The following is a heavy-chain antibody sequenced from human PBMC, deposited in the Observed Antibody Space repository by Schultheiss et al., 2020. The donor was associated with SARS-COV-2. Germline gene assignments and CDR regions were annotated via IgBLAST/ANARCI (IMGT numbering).Heavy chain of an antibody. V-gene: IGHV3-9*01. Sequence: GGSLRLSCAASGFTFSSYAMHWVRQAPGKGLEWVSGISWNSGSIGYADSVKGRFTISRDNAKNSLYLQMNSLRAEDTALYYCARLGGYWGQGTLVTVSS. CDR1: GFTFSSYA. CDR2: ISWNSGSI. D-gene: IGHD3-16*01. CDR3: ARLGGY. J-gene: IGHJ4*02.